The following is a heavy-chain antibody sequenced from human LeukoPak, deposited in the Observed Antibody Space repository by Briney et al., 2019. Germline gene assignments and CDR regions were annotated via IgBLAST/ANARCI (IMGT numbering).Heavy chain of an antibody. D-gene: IGHD2-2*01. CDR3: AKGSSTSLRPPQDWFDP. J-gene: IGHJ5*02. CDR1: GFTFNSYA. V-gene: IGHV3-23*01. CDR2: ISGSGGST. Sequence: GGSLRLSCAASGFTFNSYAMSWVRQAPGKGLEWVSAISGSGGSTYYADSVKGRFTISRDNSKNTLYLQMNSLRAEDTAVYYCAKGSSTSLRPPQDWFDPWGQGTLVTVSS.